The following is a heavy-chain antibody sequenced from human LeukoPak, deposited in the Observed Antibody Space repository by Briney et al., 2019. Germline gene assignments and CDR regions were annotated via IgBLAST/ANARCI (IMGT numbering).Heavy chain of an antibody. Sequence: PGGSLRLSCAVPGFTFSNAWMSWVRQAPGKGLEWVGRIKSKTDGGTTDYAAPVKGRFTISRDDSKNTLYLQMNSLKTEDTAVYYCTTDMYGSGSYYLFDYWGQGTLVTVSS. D-gene: IGHD3-10*01. J-gene: IGHJ4*02. CDR2: IKSKTDGGTT. V-gene: IGHV3-15*01. CDR1: GFTFSNAW. CDR3: TTDMYGSGSYYLFDY.